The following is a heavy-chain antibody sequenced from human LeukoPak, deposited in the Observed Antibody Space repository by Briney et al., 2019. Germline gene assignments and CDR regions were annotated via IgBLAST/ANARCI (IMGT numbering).Heavy chain of an antibody. V-gene: IGHV1-2*02. D-gene: IGHD3-10*01. J-gene: IGHJ5*02. Sequence: ASVKLSCKASGYTFTGNYMHWVQQAPGQGLEWMGWINANSSGTKYAQKFQGRVTMTRDTSINTAYMELSSLRSDDTAVYYCARGSGSSWFDLWGQGSPVTLSA. CDR2: INANSSGT. CDR1: GYTFTGNY. CDR3: ARGSGSSWFDL.